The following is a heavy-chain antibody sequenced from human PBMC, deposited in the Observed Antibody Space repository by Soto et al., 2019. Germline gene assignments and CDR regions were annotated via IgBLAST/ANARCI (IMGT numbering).Heavy chain of an antibody. Sequence: GASVKVSCKASGGTFSSYAISWVRQAPGQGLEWMGWMNPNSGNTGYAQKFQGRVTMTRNTSISTAYMELSSLRSEDTAVYYCARKFPRAAAGSAGWFDPWGQGTLVTVSS. CDR1: GGTFSSYA. V-gene: IGHV1-8*02. J-gene: IGHJ5*02. CDR3: ARKFPRAAAGSAGWFDP. D-gene: IGHD6-13*01. CDR2: MNPNSGNT.